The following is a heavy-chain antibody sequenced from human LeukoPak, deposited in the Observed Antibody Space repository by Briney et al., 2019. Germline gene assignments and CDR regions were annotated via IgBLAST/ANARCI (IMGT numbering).Heavy chain of an antibody. CDR2: MNPNSGNT. CDR1: RYTFTSYD. J-gene: IGHJ4*02. Sequence: ASVKVSCKASRYTFTSYDINWVRQATGQGLEWMGWMNPNSGNTGYAQKFQGRVTMTRNTSISTAYMELSSLKSEDTAVYYCARAPHSYGFDYWGQGTLVTVSS. CDR3: ARAPHSYGFDY. V-gene: IGHV1-8*01. D-gene: IGHD4-17*01.